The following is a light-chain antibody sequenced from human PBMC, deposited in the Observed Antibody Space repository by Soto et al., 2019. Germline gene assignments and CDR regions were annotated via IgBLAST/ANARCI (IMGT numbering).Light chain of an antibody. CDR1: SSDDVNYNS. J-gene: IGLJ1*01. Sequence: QYALTQPASLSAAPRQPMTISCTATSSDDVNYNSVTWYQQHPGTAPKLLIYEINHRPSGVSNRFSGSKSGNSASLTISGLQAEDETDYYCFSYTSSGTYVFGTGTKVTVL. V-gene: IGLV2-14*01. CDR2: EIN. CDR3: FSYTSSGTYV.